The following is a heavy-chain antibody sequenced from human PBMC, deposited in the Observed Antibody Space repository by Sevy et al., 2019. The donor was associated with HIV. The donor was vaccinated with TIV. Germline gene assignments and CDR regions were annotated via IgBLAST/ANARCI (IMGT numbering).Heavy chain of an antibody. Sequence: ASVKVSCKASGYTFTGYYMHWVRQAPGQGLEWMGWINPNSGGTNYAQKFQGRVTMTRETSISTAYMELSRVRSDDTAVYYCARDLGYGAWFGEVQYRDYYGMDVWGQGTTVTVSS. CDR2: INPNSGGT. CDR1: GYTFTGYY. V-gene: IGHV1-2*02. D-gene: IGHD3-10*01. J-gene: IGHJ6*02. CDR3: ARDLGYGAWFGEVQYRDYYGMDV.